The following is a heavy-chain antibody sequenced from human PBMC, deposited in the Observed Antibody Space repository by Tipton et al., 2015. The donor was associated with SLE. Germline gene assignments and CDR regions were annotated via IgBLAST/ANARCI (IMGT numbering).Heavy chain of an antibody. CDR2: IKSKTDGGTT. Sequence: GSLRLSCAASGFSVSDNYMTWVRKASGKGLEWVGRIKSKTDGGTTDYAAPVKGRFTISRDDSKNTLYMQMNSLKTEDTAVYFCTIGPVDYWGQGTLVTVSS. CDR1: GFSVSDNY. V-gene: IGHV3-15*01. CDR3: TIGPVDY. J-gene: IGHJ4*02.